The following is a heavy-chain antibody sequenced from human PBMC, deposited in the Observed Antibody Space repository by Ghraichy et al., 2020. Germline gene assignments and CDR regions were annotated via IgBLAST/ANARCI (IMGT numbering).Heavy chain of an antibody. CDR3: AHRQRSRGYYYDSSGYYSFFDY. CDR2: IYWNDDK. CDR1: GFSLSTSGVG. D-gene: IGHD3-22*01. V-gene: IGHV2-5*01. Sequence: SGPTLVKPTQTLTLTCTFSGFSLSTSGVGVGWIRQPPGKALEWLALIYWNDDKRYSPSLKSRLTITKDTSKNQVVLTMTNMDPVDTATYYCAHRQRSRGYYYDSSGYYSFFDYWGQGTLVTVSS. J-gene: IGHJ4*02.